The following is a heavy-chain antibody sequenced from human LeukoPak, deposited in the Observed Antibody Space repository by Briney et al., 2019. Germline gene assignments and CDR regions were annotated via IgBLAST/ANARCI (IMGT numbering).Heavy chain of an antibody. CDR1: GYTLTELS. J-gene: IGHJ6*02. CDR2: FDPEDGET. V-gene: IGHV1-24*01. D-gene: IGHD2-2*01. CDR3: ATAQYCSSTSCYHHSYGMDV. Sequence: ASVKVSCKVSGYTLTELSMHWVRQAPGKGLEWMGGFDPEDGETICAQKFQGRVTMTEDTSTDTAYMELSSLRSEDTAVYYCATAQYCSSTSCYHHSYGMDVWGQGTTLTVSS.